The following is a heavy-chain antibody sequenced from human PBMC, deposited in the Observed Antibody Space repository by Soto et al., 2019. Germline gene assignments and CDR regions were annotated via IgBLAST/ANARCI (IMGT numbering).Heavy chain of an antibody. J-gene: IGHJ4*02. D-gene: IGHD2-15*01. CDR1: GFIFSEST. CDR2: VSTSGRST. Sequence: GGSLRLSCSASGFIFSESTIYWVRQVPGKGLEAISAVSTSGRSTYYADSVKDRFTISRDNSKNTLFLQMGSLRPEDTAIYYCVQQAHGLDGVAFDYWGQGTQVTVSS. CDR3: VQQAHGLDGVAFDY. V-gene: IGHV3-64D*06.